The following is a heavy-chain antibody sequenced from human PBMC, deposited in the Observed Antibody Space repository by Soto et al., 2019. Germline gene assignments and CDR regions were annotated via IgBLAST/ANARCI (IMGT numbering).Heavy chain of an antibody. Sequence: ASVKVSCKASGYTFTSYGISWVRQAPGQGLEWMGWISAYNGNTNYAQKLQGRVTMTTDTSTSTAYMELRSLRSDDTAVYYCARGGADFWTNNWFDPWGQGTLVTVSS. J-gene: IGHJ5*02. CDR1: GYTFTSYG. D-gene: IGHD3-3*01. CDR3: ARGGADFWTNNWFDP. CDR2: ISAYNGNT. V-gene: IGHV1-18*01.